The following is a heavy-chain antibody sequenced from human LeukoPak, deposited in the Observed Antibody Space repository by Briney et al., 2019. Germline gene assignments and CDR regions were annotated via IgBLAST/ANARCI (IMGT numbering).Heavy chain of an antibody. J-gene: IGHJ3*02. CDR1: GFVCGSYW. D-gene: IGHD3-10*01. CDR2: IKQDGSEK. Sequence: GGSLRLFCAASGFVCGSYWMSWVRQAPGKGLEWVAKIKQDGSEKYYMDSVKGRFTISRDNAQNSLSLQMNSLRAEDTAEYYCAREVDYRAFDIWGRGTMVIVSS. CDR3: AREVDYRAFDI. V-gene: IGHV3-7*01.